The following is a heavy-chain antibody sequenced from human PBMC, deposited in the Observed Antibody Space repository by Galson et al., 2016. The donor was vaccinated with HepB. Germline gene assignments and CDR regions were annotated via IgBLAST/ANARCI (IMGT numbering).Heavy chain of an antibody. Sequence: SETLSLTCAVSGGSINSDVWWSWVRQAPGKGLEWIGEIYNTGSTNYNPSLKTRFIMSLDKSKNQFSLKANSVTAADTAVYFCAGGKLATGSGSWGQGILVVGSS. V-gene: IGHV4-4*02. J-gene: IGHJ5*02. D-gene: IGHD1-26*01. CDR3: AGGKLATGSGS. CDR1: GGSINSDVW. CDR2: IYNTGST.